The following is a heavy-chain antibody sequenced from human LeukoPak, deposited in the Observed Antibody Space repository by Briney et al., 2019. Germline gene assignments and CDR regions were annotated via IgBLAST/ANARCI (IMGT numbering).Heavy chain of an antibody. V-gene: IGHV3-11*06. CDR2: ISSSSSYI. J-gene: IGHJ4*02. CDR1: GFIFSDYY. Sequence: GGSLRLSCPASGFIFSDYYMSWIRQAPGKGLEWVSYISSSSSYINYADSVKGRFTISRDNAKNSLYLQMYSLRAEDTAVYYCARASYGDSGYFDYWGQGTLVTVSS. CDR3: ARASYGDSGYFDY. D-gene: IGHD4-17*01.